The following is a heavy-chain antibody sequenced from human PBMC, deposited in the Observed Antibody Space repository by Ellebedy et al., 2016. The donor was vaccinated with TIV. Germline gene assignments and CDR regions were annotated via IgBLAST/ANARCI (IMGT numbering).Heavy chain of an antibody. CDR3: AHMGLRQLVPEAPHFDY. V-gene: IGHV2-5*02. CDR1: GFSLRTSGVG. Sequence: SGPTLVXPTQTLTLTCTFSGFSLRTSGVGVGWIRQPPGKALEWLALIYWDDDKRYSPSPKSRLTITKDTSKNQVVLTMTNMDPVDTATYYCAHMGLRQLVPEAPHFDYWGQGTLVTVSS. CDR2: IYWDDDK. J-gene: IGHJ4*02. D-gene: IGHD6-13*01.